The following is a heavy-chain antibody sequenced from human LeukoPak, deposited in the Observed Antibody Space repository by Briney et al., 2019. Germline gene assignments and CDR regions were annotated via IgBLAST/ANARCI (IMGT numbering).Heavy chain of an antibody. Sequence: PGGSLRLSCAASGIIITSYWMSWVRQTPGKGLEWVANIKQDGSEKNYVDSVKGRFTISRDNAKNSLYLQMNSLRAEDTAVYYCARDRSTIFGVVTHYWGQGTLVTVSS. J-gene: IGHJ4*02. D-gene: IGHD3-3*01. CDR3: ARDRSTIFGVVTHY. V-gene: IGHV3-7*03. CDR1: GIIITSYW. CDR2: IKQDGSEK.